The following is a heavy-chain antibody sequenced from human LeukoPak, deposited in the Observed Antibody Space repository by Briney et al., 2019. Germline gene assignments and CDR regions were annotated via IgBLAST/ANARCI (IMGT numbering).Heavy chain of an antibody. CDR2: ISGDGGRT. J-gene: IGHJ4*02. CDR1: GFTFDDYA. CDR3: AKVHYSSSWYALGY. D-gene: IGHD6-13*01. Sequence: GGSLRLSCAASGFTFDDYAMHWARQAPGKGLEWVSLISGDGGRTYYADSVKGRFTISRDNSKNSLHLQMDSLRTEDTALYYCAKVHYSSSWYALGYWGQGTLVTVSS. V-gene: IGHV3-43*02.